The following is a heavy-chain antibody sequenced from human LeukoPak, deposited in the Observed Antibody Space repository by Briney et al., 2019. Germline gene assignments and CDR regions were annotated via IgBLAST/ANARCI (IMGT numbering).Heavy chain of an antibody. CDR2: ISWNSGSI. D-gene: IGHD2-2*01. CDR1: GFTFDDYA. Sequence: GGSLRLSCAASGFTFDDYAMHWVRQAPGKGLEWVSGISWNSGSIGYADSVKGRFTISRDNAKNSLYLQMNSLRAEDMALYYCAKGYCSSTSCYGYFQHWGQGTLVTVSS. CDR3: AKGYCSSTSCYGYFQH. J-gene: IGHJ1*01. V-gene: IGHV3-9*03.